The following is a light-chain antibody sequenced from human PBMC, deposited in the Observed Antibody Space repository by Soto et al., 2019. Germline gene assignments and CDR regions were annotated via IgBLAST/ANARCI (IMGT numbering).Light chain of an antibody. CDR3: ASYTSSSTYV. CDR1: SSDVGGYNF. CDR2: EVI. V-gene: IGLV2-14*01. J-gene: IGLJ1*01. Sequence: QSALTQPASVSGSPGQSITISCTGTSSDVGGYNFVSWYQHLPGKAPKLLIYEVINRPSGVSDRFSGSVSGNTASLTISGLQAEDEADFYCASYTSSSTYVFGTGTTLTVL.